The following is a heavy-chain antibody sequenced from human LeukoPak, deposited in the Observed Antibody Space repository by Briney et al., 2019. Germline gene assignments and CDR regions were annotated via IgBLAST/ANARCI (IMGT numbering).Heavy chain of an antibody. J-gene: IGHJ4*02. CDR1: GYSISSGYY. Sequence: SETLSLTCAVSGYSISSGYYWGWIRQPPGKGLEWIGSICHSGSTYYNPSLKSRVTISVDTSKNQFSLKLSSVTAADTAVYYCASQYSSGWYRYDYWGQGTLVTVSS. CDR2: ICHSGST. D-gene: IGHD6-19*01. V-gene: IGHV4-38-2*01. CDR3: ASQYSSGWYRYDY.